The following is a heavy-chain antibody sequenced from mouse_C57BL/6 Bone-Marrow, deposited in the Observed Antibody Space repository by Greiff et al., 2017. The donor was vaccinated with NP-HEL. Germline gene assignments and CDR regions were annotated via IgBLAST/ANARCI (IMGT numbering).Heavy chain of an antibody. J-gene: IGHJ2*01. CDR2: ISSGSSTI. CDR1: GFTFSDYG. V-gene: IGHV5-17*01. Sequence: EVKLQESGGGLVKPGGSLKLSCAASGFTFSDYGMHWVRQAPEKGLEWVAYISSGSSTIYYADTVKGRFTISRDNAKNTLFLQMTSLRSEDTAMYYCARGYYGSSDYFDYWGQGTTLTVSS. D-gene: IGHD1-1*01. CDR3: ARGYYGSSDYFDY.